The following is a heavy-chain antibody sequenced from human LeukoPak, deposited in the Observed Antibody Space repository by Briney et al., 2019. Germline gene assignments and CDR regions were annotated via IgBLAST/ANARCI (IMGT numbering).Heavy chain of an antibody. CDR1: GGTLNSYT. CDR2: IIPAFGIP. D-gene: IGHD6-13*01. V-gene: IGHV1-69*02. CDR3: AAAPGIAAAGGDFDY. J-gene: IGHJ4*02. Sequence: ASVKVSCKASGGTLNSYTINWVRQAPGEGLEWMGTIIPAFGIPNYAQRFKDRVTITRDMSTSTAYMELSSLRSEDTAVYYCAAAPGIAAAGGDFDYWGQGTLVTVSS.